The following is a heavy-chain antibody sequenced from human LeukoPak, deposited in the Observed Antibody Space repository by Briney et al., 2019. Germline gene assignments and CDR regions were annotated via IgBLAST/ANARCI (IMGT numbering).Heavy chain of an antibody. Sequence: GGSLRLSCAASGFTFSSYAMSWVRQAPGKGLEWVSAISGSGGSTYYADSVKGRFTISRDNSKNTQYLQMNSLRAEDTAVYYCAGITIFGVVIIRKHFDYWGQGTLVTVSS. J-gene: IGHJ4*02. V-gene: IGHV3-23*01. CDR2: ISGSGGST. CDR1: GFTFSSYA. CDR3: AGITIFGVVIIRKHFDY. D-gene: IGHD3-3*01.